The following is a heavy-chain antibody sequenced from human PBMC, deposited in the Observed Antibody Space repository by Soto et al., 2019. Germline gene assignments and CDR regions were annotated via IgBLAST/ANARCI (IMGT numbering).Heavy chain of an antibody. CDR2: IKSKTDGGTT. V-gene: IGHV3-15*01. CDR3: TTDSLEWLLNGMDV. CDR1: GFNFGNPW. Sequence: GGSLRLSCAAPGFNFGNPWMSCVRQAPGKGLEWVGRIKSKTDGGTTDYAAPVKGRFTISRDDSKNTLYLQMNSLKTEDTAVYYCTTDSLEWLLNGMDVWGQGTTVTVSS. D-gene: IGHD3-3*01. J-gene: IGHJ6*02.